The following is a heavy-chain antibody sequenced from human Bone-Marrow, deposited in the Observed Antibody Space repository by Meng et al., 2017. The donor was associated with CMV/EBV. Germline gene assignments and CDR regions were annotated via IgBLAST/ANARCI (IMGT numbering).Heavy chain of an antibody. CDR3: ARVIDCSGGTCYSDWFDP. V-gene: IGHV4-31*02. CDR1: IAIYGSS. D-gene: IGHD2-15*01. J-gene: IGHJ5*02. CDR2: IYYSGTT. Sequence: IAIYGSSWSWIRQHPGKGLEWIGYIYYSGTTYNNPSLKSRVAISLDTSKNQFSLNLNSVTAADTAVYYCARVIDCSGGTCYSDWFDPWGQGTLVTVSS.